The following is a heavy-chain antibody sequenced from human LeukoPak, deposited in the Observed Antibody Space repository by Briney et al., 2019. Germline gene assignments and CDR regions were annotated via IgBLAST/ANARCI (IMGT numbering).Heavy chain of an antibody. CDR3: AREVSSGWYPTAGGYFDY. CDR2: IYYSGST. Sequence: PSETLSLTCTVSGGSISSGGYYWSWIRQHPGKGLEWIGYIYYSGSTYYNPSLKGRVTISVDTSKNQFSLKLSSVTAADTAVYYCAREVSSGWYPTAGGYFDYWGQGTLVTVSS. CDR1: GGSISSGGYY. D-gene: IGHD6-19*01. V-gene: IGHV4-31*03. J-gene: IGHJ4*02.